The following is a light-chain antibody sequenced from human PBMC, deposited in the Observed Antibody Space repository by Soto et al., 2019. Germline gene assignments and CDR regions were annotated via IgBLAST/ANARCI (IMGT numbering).Light chain of an antibody. Sequence: DNQMTQSPSTLSASVRDRVTISCRASQSVGHWLAWYQQKPGKAPKLLIYKASTLESGVPSRFSGSGFGTEFTLTISSLQPDDFATYYCQHYTTYPYTFGQGSRLEI. CDR3: QHYTTYPYT. J-gene: IGKJ2*01. CDR2: KAS. V-gene: IGKV1-5*03. CDR1: QSVGHW.